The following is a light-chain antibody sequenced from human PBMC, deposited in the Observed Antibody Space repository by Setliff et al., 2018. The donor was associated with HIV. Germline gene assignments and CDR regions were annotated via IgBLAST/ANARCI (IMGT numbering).Light chain of an antibody. Sequence: QSALTQPASVSGSPGQSITISCTGTSSDVGGYNYVSWYQQHPGKAPKLIIYEVRNRPSGVSNRFSGFKSGNTASLTISGLQAEDEADYYCSSYAITNTLPFGTGTKV. CDR2: EVR. CDR1: SSDVGGYNY. CDR3: SSYAITNTLP. J-gene: IGLJ1*01. V-gene: IGLV2-14*01.